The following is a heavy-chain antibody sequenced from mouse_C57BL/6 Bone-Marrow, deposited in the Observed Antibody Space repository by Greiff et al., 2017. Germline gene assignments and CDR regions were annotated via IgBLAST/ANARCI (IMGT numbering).Heavy chain of an antibody. CDR3: ARVEPYYRDDCWFAY. Sequence: VQLQQSGPELVKPGASVKISCKTSGYTFTEYTMHWVKQSHGKSLEWIGGINPNNGFTPYNQKFKVKATLTVDKSSTTAYMELRGLTAEYSAVYYCARVEPYYRDDCWFAYWGQGTLVTVSA. D-gene: IGHD2-14*01. V-gene: IGHV1-18*01. J-gene: IGHJ3*01. CDR2: INPNNGFT. CDR1: GYTFTEYT.